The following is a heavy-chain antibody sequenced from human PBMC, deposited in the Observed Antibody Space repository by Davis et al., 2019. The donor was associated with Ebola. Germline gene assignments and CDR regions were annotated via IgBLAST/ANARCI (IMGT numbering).Heavy chain of an antibody. CDR2: INCGNGNT. CDR3: AREDCSDGRAGRCHQNFDY. Sequence: ASVKVSCKASGYTFSSYSLQWVRQAPGQRLEWMGWINCGNGNTKYSQNFQGRVTITRDTAISTTYMELSGLTSDDTAVYYCAREDCSDGRAGRCHQNFDYWGQGTLVTVSS. J-gene: IGHJ4*02. D-gene: IGHD2-8*01. V-gene: IGHV1-3*01. CDR1: GYTFSSYS.